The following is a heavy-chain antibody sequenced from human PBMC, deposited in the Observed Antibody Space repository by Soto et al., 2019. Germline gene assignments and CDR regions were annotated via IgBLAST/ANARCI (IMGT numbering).Heavy chain of an antibody. CDR1: GFTFSSYW. CDR3: ARDGTYYDFWSGYYYYYYGMDV. Sequence: HPGGSLRLSCAASGFTFSSYWMHWVRQAPGKGLVWVSRINSDGSSTSYADSVKGRFTISRDNAKNTLYLQMNSLRAEDTAVYYCARDGTYYDFWSGYYYYYYGMDVWGQGTTVTVSS. J-gene: IGHJ6*02. CDR2: INSDGSST. V-gene: IGHV3-74*01. D-gene: IGHD3-3*01.